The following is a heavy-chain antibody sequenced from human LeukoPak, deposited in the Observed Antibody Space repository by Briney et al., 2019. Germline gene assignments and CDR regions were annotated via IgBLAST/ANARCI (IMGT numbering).Heavy chain of an antibody. CDR3: ASSLRWLTLDY. CDR1: GFTFSSYE. CDR2: ISSSGSTI. J-gene: IGHJ4*02. V-gene: IGHV3-48*03. D-gene: IGHD4-23*01. Sequence: GGSLRLSCAASGFTFSSYEMNWVRQAPGKGLEWVSYISSSGSTIYYADSVKGRFTISRDNAKNSLYLQMNSLRAEDTAVYYCASSLRWLTLDYWGQGTLATVSS.